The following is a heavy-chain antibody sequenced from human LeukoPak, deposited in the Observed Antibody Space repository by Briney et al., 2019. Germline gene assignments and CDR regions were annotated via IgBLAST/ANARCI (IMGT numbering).Heavy chain of an antibody. V-gene: IGHV1-24*01. D-gene: IGHD6-19*01. Sequence: ASVKASCKVSGYTLTELSMHWVRQAPGKGLEWMGGFDPEDGETIYAQKFQGRVTMTEDTSTDTAYMELSSLRSEDTAVYYCATGRGAVAGTGGYFDYWGQGTLVTVSS. CDR3: ATGRGAVAGTGGYFDY. CDR1: GYTLTELS. J-gene: IGHJ4*02. CDR2: FDPEDGET.